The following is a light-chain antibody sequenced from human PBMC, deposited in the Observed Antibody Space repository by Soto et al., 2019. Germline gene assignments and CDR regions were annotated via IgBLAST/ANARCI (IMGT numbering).Light chain of an antibody. CDR2: GIS. V-gene: IGKV3-20*01. CDR3: EQYGSSPRT. Sequence: EIVLTQSPGTLSLSPGERATLSCRASQSVSSSYFAWYQQKPGQAPRLLIYGISTRATGVPDRFSGSGSGTDFTLTISRLEPEDFAVYYCEQYGSSPRTFDQGTKVDIK. J-gene: IGKJ1*01. CDR1: QSVSSSY.